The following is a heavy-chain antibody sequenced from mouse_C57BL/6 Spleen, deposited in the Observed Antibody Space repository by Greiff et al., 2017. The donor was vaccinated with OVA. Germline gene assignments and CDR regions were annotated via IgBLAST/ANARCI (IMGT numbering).Heavy chain of an antibody. D-gene: IGHD1-1*01. CDR3: ARDVTTVVATDYFDY. J-gene: IGHJ2*01. Sequence: VKLMESGGGLVKPGGSLKLSCAASGFTFSSYAMSWVRQTPEKRLEWVATISDGGSYTYYPDNVKGRFTISRDNAKNNLYLQMSHLKSEDTAMYYCARDVTTVVATDYFDYWGQGTTLTVSS. CDR2: ISDGGSYT. CDR1: GFTFSSYA. V-gene: IGHV5-4*01.